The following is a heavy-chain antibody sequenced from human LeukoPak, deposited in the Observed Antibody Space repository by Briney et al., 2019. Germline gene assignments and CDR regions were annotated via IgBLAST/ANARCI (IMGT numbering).Heavy chain of an antibody. CDR2: INHSGNT. D-gene: IGHD2-2*02. V-gene: IGHV4-34*01. J-gene: IGHJ5*02. Sequence: SETLSLTCAVYGGSFSGYYWSWVRQPPGKGLEWIGEINHSGNTNYNPSLKSQVTISVDTSKNQFSLKLSSVTAADTAVYYCARADIVVVPAAIPGRNWFDPWGQGTLVTVSS. CDR3: ARADIVVVPAAIPGRNWFDP. CDR1: GGSFSGYY.